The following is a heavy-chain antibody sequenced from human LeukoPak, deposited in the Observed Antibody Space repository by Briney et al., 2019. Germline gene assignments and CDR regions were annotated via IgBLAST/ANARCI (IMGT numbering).Heavy chain of an antibody. D-gene: IGHD1-26*01. V-gene: IGHV1-8*02. CDR3: ARGTRSGSYFDY. CDR1: GYTFTSYD. Sequence: ASVKVSCKASGYTFTSYDINWVRQATGQGLEWMGWKNPNSGNTDYAQKFQGRVTMTRDTSISTAYMELSRLRSDDTAVYYCARGTRSGSYFDYWGQGTLVTVSS. J-gene: IGHJ4*02. CDR2: KNPNSGNT.